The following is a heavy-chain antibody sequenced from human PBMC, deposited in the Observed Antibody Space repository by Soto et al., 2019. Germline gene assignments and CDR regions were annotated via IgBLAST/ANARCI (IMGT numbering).Heavy chain of an antibody. CDR1: GFTFSSYA. J-gene: IGHJ4*02. Sequence: RGSLRLSCAASGFTFSSYAMGWVHQAPGKGLEWVSGISGGGGSTYYADSVKGRFTISRDNSKNTLYLQMNSLRAEDTAVYYCAKESSGPYFDYWGQGTLVTVSS. CDR3: AKESSGPYFDY. CDR2: ISGGGGST. V-gene: IGHV3-23*01. D-gene: IGHD3-22*01.